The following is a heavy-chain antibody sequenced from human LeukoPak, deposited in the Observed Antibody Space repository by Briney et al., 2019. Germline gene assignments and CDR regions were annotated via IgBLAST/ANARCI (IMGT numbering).Heavy chain of an antibody. CDR2: VIPIFGTA. CDR1: GGTVSRYA. V-gene: IGHV1-69*06. J-gene: IGHJ4*02. CDR3: ARGGGIYCSGGSCYFDY. D-gene: IGHD2-15*01. Sequence: SVKVSCKASGGTVSRYAISWVRQAPGQGLEWMGGVIPIFGTANYAQKFQGRVTITADKSTSTAYMELSSLRSEDTAVYYCARGGGIYCSGGSCYFDYWGQGTLVTVSS.